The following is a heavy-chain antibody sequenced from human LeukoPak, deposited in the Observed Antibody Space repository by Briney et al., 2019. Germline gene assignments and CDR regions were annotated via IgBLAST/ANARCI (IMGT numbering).Heavy chain of an antibody. J-gene: IGHJ3*02. Sequence: SVTQSLPYTFCGRPISICYWRCMRQPPGKALVGSGDHHYSWSTNYNPSHKSRVTISVDTYTNQFSLKLCSVTAADTAVYYCARSQRNDILTVWHAFDIWGQGTMVTVSS. CDR1: GRPISICY. V-gene: IGHV4-59*07. CDR3: ARSQRNDILTVWHAFDI. D-gene: IGHD3-9*01. CDR2: HHYSWST.